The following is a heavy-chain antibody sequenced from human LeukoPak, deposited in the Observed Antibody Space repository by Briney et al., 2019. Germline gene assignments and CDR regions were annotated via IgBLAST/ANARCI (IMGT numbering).Heavy chain of an antibody. CDR2: IYYSGST. D-gene: IGHD3-10*01. Sequence: SETLSLTCTVSGGSISSYYWSWIRQPPGKGLEWIGYIYYSGSTNYNPSLKSRVTISVDTSKNQFSLKLSSVTAADTAVYYCARVFTMVRGVIIKSESSNFDYWGQGTLVTVSS. CDR1: GGSISSYY. J-gene: IGHJ4*02. CDR3: ARVFTMVRGVIIKSESSNFDY. V-gene: IGHV4-59*12.